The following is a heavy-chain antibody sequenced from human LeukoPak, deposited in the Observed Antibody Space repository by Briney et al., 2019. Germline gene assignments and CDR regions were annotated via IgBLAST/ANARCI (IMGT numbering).Heavy chain of an antibody. D-gene: IGHD2-15*01. CDR3: ASHHPLAGSSGGSCLNWFDP. J-gene: IGHJ5*02. CDR1: GCSISSISYD. CDR2: IYYSGST. Sequence: SETLSLTCTVSGCSISSISYDWGWIRQPPGKGLEWIGSIYYSGSTYYNPSLKSRVTISVDTSKNQFSLKLSSVTAADTAVSSCASHHPLAGSSGGSCLNWFDPWGQGTLVPVSS. V-gene: IGHV4-39*01.